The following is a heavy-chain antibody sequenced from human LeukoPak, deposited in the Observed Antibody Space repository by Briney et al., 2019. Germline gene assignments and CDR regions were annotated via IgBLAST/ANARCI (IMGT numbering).Heavy chain of an antibody. CDR1: DESFGYFY. J-gene: IGHJ5*02. D-gene: IGHD3-16*01. V-gene: IGHV4-34*01. CDR2: INQRGDT. Sequence: SDTLSLTCGVHDESFGYFYWTGIRQPPGKGLEWIGEINQRGDTSYNPSLKSRLTISVDTSKNHFSLNLPSVTAADTAVYYCARGWPASKILITNPRRWFDPWRQGTLVIVSS. CDR3: ARGWPASKILITNPRRWFDP.